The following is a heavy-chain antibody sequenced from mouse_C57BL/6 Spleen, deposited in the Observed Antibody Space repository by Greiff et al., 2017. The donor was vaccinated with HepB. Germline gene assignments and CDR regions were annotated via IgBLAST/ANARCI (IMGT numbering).Heavy chain of an antibody. CDR2: INPYNGGT. Sequence: VQLQQSGPVLVKPGASVKMSCKASGYTFTDYYMNWVKQSHGKSLEWIGVINPYNGGTSYNQKFKGKATLTVDKSSSTAYMELNSLTSEDSAVYYCARPLDYYGSSYGFAYWGQGTLVTVSA. J-gene: IGHJ3*01. CDR3: ARPLDYYGSSYGFAY. D-gene: IGHD1-1*01. V-gene: IGHV1-19*01. CDR1: GYTFTDYY.